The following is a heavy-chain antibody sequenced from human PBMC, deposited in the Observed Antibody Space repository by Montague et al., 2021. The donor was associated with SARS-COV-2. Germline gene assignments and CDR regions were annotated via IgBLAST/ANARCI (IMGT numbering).Heavy chain of an antibody. D-gene: IGHD2-21*01. CDR2: IYHSGTT. CDR3: AGGGDHSADYYYYGIDV. Sequence: SHSQSLAYTVSDGSINNYYWSWIRQPPGKGLEWIGDIYHSGTTNYNPSLKSRVTISLDTSKNQFSLTLNSVTAADTAVYHCAGGGDHSADYYYYGIDVWGQGTTVTVSS. CDR1: DGSINNYY. V-gene: IGHV4-59*07. J-gene: IGHJ6*02.